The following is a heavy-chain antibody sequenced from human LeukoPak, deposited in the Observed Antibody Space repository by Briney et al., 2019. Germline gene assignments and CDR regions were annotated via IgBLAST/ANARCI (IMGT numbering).Heavy chain of an antibody. CDR3: ARGARLWFGELLQPRYYYGMDV. J-gene: IGHJ6*02. CDR2: INHSGST. Sequence: PSETLSLTCAVYGGSFSGYYWSWIRQPPGKGLEWIGEINHSGSTNYNPSLKSRVTISVDTSKNQFSLKLSPVTAADTAVYYCARGARLWFGELLQPRYYYGMDVWGQGTTVTVSS. V-gene: IGHV4-34*01. D-gene: IGHD3-10*01. CDR1: GGSFSGYY.